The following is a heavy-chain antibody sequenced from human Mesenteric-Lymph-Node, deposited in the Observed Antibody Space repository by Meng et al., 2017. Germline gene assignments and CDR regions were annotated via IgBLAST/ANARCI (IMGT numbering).Heavy chain of an antibody. CDR3: ASQTQGYDYVWGSRCFDY. V-gene: IGHV4-34*01. Sequence: SETLSLTCAVYGGSFSGYYWSWIRQPPGKGLEWIGEINHRGSTNYNPSLKSRVTISVDTSKNQFSLKLSSVTAADTAVYYCASQTQGYDYVWGSRCFDYWGQGTLVTVSS. CDR2: INHRGST. J-gene: IGHJ4*02. D-gene: IGHD3-16*01. CDR1: GGSFSGYY.